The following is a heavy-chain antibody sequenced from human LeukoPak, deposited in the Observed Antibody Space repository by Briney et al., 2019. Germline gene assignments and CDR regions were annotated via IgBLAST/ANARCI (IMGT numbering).Heavy chain of an antibody. J-gene: IGHJ4*02. CDR3: ARADTSDILTGYSDY. CDR2: ISDSGGST. D-gene: IGHD3-9*01. CDR1: GFTFSTYA. V-gene: IGHV3-23*01. Sequence: PGGSLRLSCAASGFTFSTYAMSWVRQAPGKGLEWVSGISDSGGSTYYADSVKGRCTISRDNAKKSLYLQMNRLRAEDTAVYFSARADTSDILTGYSDYWGQGTLVTVSS.